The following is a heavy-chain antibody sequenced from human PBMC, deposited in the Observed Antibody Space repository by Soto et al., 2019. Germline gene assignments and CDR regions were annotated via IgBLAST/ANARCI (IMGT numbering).Heavy chain of an antibody. CDR1: GFTFSNAW. V-gene: IGHV3-15*07. Sequence: EVQLVESGGGLVKPGGSLRLSCAASGFTFSNAWMNWVRQAPGKGLEWVGRIKSKTDGGTTDYAAPVKGRFTISRDDSKNTLYRQMNSLKTEDAAVYYCTTVLTIFGVVTIDYWGQGTLVTVSS. CDR2: IKSKTDGGTT. CDR3: TTVLTIFGVVTIDY. J-gene: IGHJ4*02. D-gene: IGHD3-3*01.